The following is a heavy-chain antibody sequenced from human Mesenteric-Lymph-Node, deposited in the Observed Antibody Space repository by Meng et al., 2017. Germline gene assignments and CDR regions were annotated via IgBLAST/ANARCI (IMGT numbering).Heavy chain of an antibody. CDR1: GYTFTAYY. CDR3: AREDSGWFMSH. J-gene: IGHJ4*02. CDR2: INPNNGGT. D-gene: IGHD6-19*01. Sequence: QVQLVQSGAEVKKPGASVKVSCKASGYTFTAYYIRWVRQAPGQGLEWMGRINPNNGGTNYAQKFQGRVTMTRDTSITTGYMELNRLTSDDTAIYYCAREDSGWFMSHWGQGTLVTVSS. V-gene: IGHV1-2*06.